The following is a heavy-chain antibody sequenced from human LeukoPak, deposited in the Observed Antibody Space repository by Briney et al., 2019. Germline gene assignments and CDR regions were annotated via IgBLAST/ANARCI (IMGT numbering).Heavy chain of an antibody. Sequence: SETLSLTCTVSGGSISSYYWSWIRQPPGKGLEWIGYIYYSGSTNYNPPLKSLVTISVDTSKNQFSLKLSSVTAADTAVYYCARRWGLEWPAPDYYYYGMDVWGQGTTVTVSS. CDR3: ARRWGLEWPAPDYYYYGMDV. V-gene: IGHV4-59*08. CDR1: GGSISSYY. D-gene: IGHD3-3*01. J-gene: IGHJ6*02. CDR2: IYYSGST.